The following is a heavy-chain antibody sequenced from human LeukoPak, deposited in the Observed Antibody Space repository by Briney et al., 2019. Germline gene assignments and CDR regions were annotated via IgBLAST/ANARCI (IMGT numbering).Heavy chain of an antibody. CDR1: GFTLSSYN. V-gene: IGHV3-74*01. D-gene: IGHD2-8*02. CDR3: ARGIVLRYYYYGMDV. Sequence: GGSLRLSCAASGFTLSSYNMNWVRQAPGKGLVWVSRINSDGSSTSYADSVKGRFTISRDNAKNTLYLQMNSLRAEDTAVYYCARGIVLRYYYYGMDVWGQGTTVTVSS. CDR2: INSDGSST. J-gene: IGHJ6*02.